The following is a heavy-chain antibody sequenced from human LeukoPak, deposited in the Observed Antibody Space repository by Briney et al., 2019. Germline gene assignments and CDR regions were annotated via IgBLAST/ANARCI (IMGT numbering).Heavy chain of an antibody. D-gene: IGHD3-22*01. V-gene: IGHV1-18*01. Sequence: ASVKVSCKASGYTFTSYGISWVRQAPGQGLEWMGWISAYNGNTNYEQKLQGRVTMTTDTSTSTAYMELRSLRSDDTAVYYCASLKNSYDSSGYLVTDAFDIWGQGTMVTASS. CDR3: ASLKNSYDSSGYLVTDAFDI. J-gene: IGHJ3*02. CDR2: ISAYNGNT. CDR1: GYTFTSYG.